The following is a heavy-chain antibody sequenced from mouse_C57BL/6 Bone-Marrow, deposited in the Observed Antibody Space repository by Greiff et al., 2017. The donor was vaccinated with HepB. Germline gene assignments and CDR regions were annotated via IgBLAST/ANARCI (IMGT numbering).Heavy chain of an antibody. J-gene: IGHJ3*01. CDR2: ISNGGGST. Sequence: EVKLMESGGGLVQPGGSLKLSCAASGFTFSDYYMYWVRQTPEKRLEWVAYISNGGGSTYYPDTVKGRFTISRDNAKNTLYLQMSRLKSEDTAMYYCARLGRVFAYWGQGTLVTVS. CDR1: GFTFSDYY. CDR3: ARLGRVFAY. D-gene: IGHD4-1*01. V-gene: IGHV5-12*01.